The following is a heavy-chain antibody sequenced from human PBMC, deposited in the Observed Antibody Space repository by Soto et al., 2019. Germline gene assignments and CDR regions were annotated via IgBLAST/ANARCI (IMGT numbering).Heavy chain of an antibody. CDR1: GITFSNAW. V-gene: IGHV3-15*01. CDR2: IKSKTDGGTT. J-gene: IGHJ4*02. Sequence: EVQLVESGGGLVKPGGSLRLSCAASGITFSNAWMNWARQAPGKGLEWVGRIKSKTDGGTTDYAAHVKGRFIISRDDSKDQLYLQMNSLKTECTAAYYCQGGHLDHWCQGTLVPVSS. CDR3: QGGHLDH. D-gene: IGHD3-16*01.